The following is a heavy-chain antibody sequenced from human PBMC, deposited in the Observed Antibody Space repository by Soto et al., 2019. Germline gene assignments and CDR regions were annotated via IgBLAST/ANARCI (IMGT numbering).Heavy chain of an antibody. CDR3: AKDQLAVAGLNWFDP. D-gene: IGHD6-19*01. J-gene: IGHJ5*02. Sequence: GGSLGLSCAASGFTFSSYAMSWVRQAPGKGLEWVSVISGSGGSTYYADSVKGRFTISRDNSKNTLYLQMNSLRAEDTAVYYCAKDQLAVAGLNWFDPWGQGTLVTVSS. V-gene: IGHV3-23*01. CDR2: ISGSGGST. CDR1: GFTFSSYA.